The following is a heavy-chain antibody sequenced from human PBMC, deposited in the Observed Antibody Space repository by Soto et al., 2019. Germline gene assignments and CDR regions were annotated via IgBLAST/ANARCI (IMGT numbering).Heavy chain of an antibody. CDR1: GYTFTRYY. D-gene: IGHD2-2*02. Sequence: ASVKVSCKASGYTFTRYYMHWVRQAPGQGLEWMGIINPSGGSTTYAQKFQGRVTMTRDTSTSTVYMELSSLRSEDTAVYYCARSAVIGYYYYGMDVWGQGATVTVSS. CDR3: ARSAVIGYYYYGMDV. J-gene: IGHJ6*02. V-gene: IGHV1-46*01. CDR2: INPSGGST.